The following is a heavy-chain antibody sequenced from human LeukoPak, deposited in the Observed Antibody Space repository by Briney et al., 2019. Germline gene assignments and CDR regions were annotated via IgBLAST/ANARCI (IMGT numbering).Heavy chain of an antibody. J-gene: IGHJ5*02. CDR2: IIPIFGIA. Sequence: ASVKVSCKASGGTFSSYAISWVRQAPGQGLEWMGRIIPIFGIANYAQKSQGRVTITADKSTSTAYMELSSLRSEDTAVYYCAREAAKPYDFWSGTNWFDPWGQGTLATVSS. CDR1: GGTFSSYA. V-gene: IGHV1-69*04. D-gene: IGHD3-3*01. CDR3: AREAAKPYDFWSGTNWFDP.